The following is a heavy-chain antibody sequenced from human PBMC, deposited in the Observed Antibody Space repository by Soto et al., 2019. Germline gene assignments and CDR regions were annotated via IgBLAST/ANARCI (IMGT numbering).Heavy chain of an antibody. CDR1: GFTFSNYA. CDR2: ISGSGGST. D-gene: IGHD6-6*01. V-gene: IGHV3-23*01. J-gene: IGHJ4*02. CDR3: AKDRGSSGLFDY. Sequence: EVQLLESGGGLVQPGGSLRLSCAVSGFTFSNYAMSWVRQAPGKGLEWVSVISGSGGSTFYADSVKGRFTISRDNSKKTLHLQMNSLRAEDTAVYYFAKDRGSSGLFDYGGQGTLVAVSS.